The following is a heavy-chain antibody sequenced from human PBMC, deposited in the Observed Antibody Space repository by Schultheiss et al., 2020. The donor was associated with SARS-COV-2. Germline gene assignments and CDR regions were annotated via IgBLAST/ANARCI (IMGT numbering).Heavy chain of an antibody. CDR2: MSDSGDSI. CDR1: GFTFSSYG. Sequence: GESLKISCAASGFTFSSYGMHWVRQAPGKGLEWVSAMSDSGDSIYYADSVKGRFTISRDNAKNSLYLQMNSLGDEDTAVYYCARELGFGYDYWGQGTLVTVSS. J-gene: IGHJ4*02. CDR3: ARELGFGYDY. D-gene: IGHD3-16*01. V-gene: IGHV3-21*01.